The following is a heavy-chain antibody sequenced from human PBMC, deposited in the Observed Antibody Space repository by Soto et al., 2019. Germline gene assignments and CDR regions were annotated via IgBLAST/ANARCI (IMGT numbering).Heavy chain of an antibody. D-gene: IGHD6-19*01. CDR2: ISSRSTTI. J-gene: IGHJ4*02. CDR1: GFTFSTYN. CDR3: ARDEAVAGREATCFDY. Sequence: PGGSLRLSCVASGFTFSTYNMNWVRQAPGKGLEWVSYISSRSTTIYYADSVKGRFTISRDNAKNSLYLQMNSLRDEDTAVYYCARDEAVAGREATCFDYWGQGTLVTV. V-gene: IGHV3-48*02.